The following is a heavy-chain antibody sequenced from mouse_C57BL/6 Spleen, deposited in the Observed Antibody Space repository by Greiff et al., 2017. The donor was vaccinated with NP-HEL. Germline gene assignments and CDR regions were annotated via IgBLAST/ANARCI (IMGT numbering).Heavy chain of an antibody. J-gene: IGHJ2*01. Sequence: VQLKESGPGLVKPSQSLSLTCSVTGYSITSGYYWNWIRQFPGNKLEWMGYISYDGSNNYNPSLKNRISITRDTSKNQFFLKLNSVTTEDTATYYCARGGNYHDYWGQGTTLTVSS. CDR1: GYSITSGYY. CDR2: ISYDGSN. CDR3: ARGGNYHDY. V-gene: IGHV3-6*01.